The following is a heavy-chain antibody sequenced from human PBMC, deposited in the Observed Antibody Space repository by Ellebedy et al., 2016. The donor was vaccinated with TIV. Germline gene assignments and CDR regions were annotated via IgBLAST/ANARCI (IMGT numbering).Heavy chain of an antibody. J-gene: IGHJ4*02. Sequence: GESLKISCAASVFTFSTYAMSWVRQAPGKGLEWVSGISGSGGNTYYADSVKGRFTISRDNSKNTLYLQMNSLRAEDTAVYYCAKRPPTIPPEYFDYWGQGTLVTVSS. CDR1: VFTFSTYA. CDR2: ISGSGGNT. V-gene: IGHV3-23*01. D-gene: IGHD4/OR15-4a*01. CDR3: AKRPPTIPPEYFDY.